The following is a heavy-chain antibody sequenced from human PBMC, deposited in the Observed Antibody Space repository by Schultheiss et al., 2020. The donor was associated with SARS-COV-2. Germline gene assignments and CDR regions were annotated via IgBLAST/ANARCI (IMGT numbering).Heavy chain of an antibody. D-gene: IGHD1-26*01. CDR1: GGSISSYY. CDR3: AREASWGSYYYY. V-gene: IGHV4-59*12. CDR2: IYYSGST. Sequence: SETLSLTCTVSGGSISSYYWSWIRQPPGKGLECIGYIYYSGSTNYNPSLKSRVTMSVDTSKNQFSLKLSSVTAADTAVYYCAREASWGSYYYYWGQGTLVTVSS. J-gene: IGHJ4*02.